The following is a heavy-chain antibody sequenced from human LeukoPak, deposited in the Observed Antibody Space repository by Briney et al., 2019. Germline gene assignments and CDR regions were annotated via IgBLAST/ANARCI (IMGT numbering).Heavy chain of an antibody. CDR2: INPHSGGT. CDR3: AREQWFLGFDP. Sequence: ASVKVSCKASGYTFTGYYIHWVRQAPGQGLEWMGWINPHSGGTNYAQKFQGGVTMTRDTSITTAYMELSSLRSDDTAVYYCAREQWFLGFDPWGQGTLVTVSS. CDR1: GYTFTGYY. V-gene: IGHV1-2*02. D-gene: IGHD3-22*01. J-gene: IGHJ5*02.